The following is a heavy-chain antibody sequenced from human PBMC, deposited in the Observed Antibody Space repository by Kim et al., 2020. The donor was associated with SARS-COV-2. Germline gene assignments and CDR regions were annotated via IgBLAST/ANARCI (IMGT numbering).Heavy chain of an antibody. CDR3: ASDFDDSESYPKRGAC. CDR2: ISRSGGTI. V-gene: IGHV3-48*02. J-gene: IGHJ4*02. CDR1: GFSFSSYS. Sequence: GGSLRLSCATSGFSFSSYSMNWVRQVPGKGLECISYISRSGGTISYADSVKGRFTISRDNAKNELYLQMNSLRDEDTAVYYCASDFDDSESYPKRGACWGQGTPVTVSS. D-gene: IGHD3-10*01.